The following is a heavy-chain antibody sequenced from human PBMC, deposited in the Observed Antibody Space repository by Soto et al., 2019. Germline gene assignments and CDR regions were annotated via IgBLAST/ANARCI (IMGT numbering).Heavy chain of an antibody. V-gene: IGHV3-30*18. Sequence: QVQLVESGGGEVQPGRSLTISCAASGFTFSTYGMHWVRQTPGKGLEWVAVISYDGTNKFYSDSVKGRFTISRDNFKNPLTLQMNSLRADDPAVYSCAKHLQSYGDYDYYCYGMDVWGLGTRVTVSS. J-gene: IGHJ6*02. D-gene: IGHD4-17*01. CDR2: ISYDGTNK. CDR1: GFTFSTYG. CDR3: AKHLQSYGDYDYYCYGMDV.